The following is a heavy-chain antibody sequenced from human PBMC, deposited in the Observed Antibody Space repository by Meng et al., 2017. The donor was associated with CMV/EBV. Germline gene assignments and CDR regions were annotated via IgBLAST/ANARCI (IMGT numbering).Heavy chain of an antibody. CDR3: ARDQATYVTIFGVVTNKGGIYV. V-gene: IGHV3-30*04. CDR1: GFTFSRYA. Sequence: GESRKISCAASGFTFSRYAMHWVRQAPGKGLEWVAVISYDGSNKYYADSVKGRFTISRDNSKNTLYLQMNSLRAEDTAVYYCARDQATYVTIFGVVTNKGGIYVWGPRTTLPFSS. J-gene: IGHJ6*02. CDR2: ISYDGSNK. D-gene: IGHD3-3*01.